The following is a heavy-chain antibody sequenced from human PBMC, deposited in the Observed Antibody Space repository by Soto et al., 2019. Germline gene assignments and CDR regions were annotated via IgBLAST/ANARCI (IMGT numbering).Heavy chain of an antibody. CDR2: INHSGST. J-gene: IGHJ4*02. D-gene: IGHD3-16*02. CDR1: GGSFSGYY. V-gene: IGHV4-34*01. Sequence: PSETLSLTCAVYGGSFSGYYWGWIRQPPGKXLEWIGEINHSGSTNYNPSLKSRVTISVDTSKNQFSLKLSSVTAADTAVYYCARGPEYYDYVWGSYRSITLFDYWGQGTLVTVSS. CDR3: ARGPEYYDYVWGSYRSITLFDY.